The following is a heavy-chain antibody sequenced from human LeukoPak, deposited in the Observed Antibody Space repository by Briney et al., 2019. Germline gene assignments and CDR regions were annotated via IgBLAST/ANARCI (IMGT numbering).Heavy chain of an antibody. Sequence: ASVTVSCKASGGTFSSYAISWVRQAPGQGLEWMGRIIPILGIANYAQKLQGRVTMTTDTSTSTAYMELRSLRSDDTAVYYCARDTRHWFDPWGQGTLVTVSS. V-gene: IGHV1-69*04. CDR1: GGTFSSYA. J-gene: IGHJ5*02. CDR3: ARDTRHWFDP. CDR2: IIPILGIA.